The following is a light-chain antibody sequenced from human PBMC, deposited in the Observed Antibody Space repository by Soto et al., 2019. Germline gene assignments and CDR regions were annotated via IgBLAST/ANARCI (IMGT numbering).Light chain of an antibody. V-gene: IGKV3-11*01. CDR2: DAS. CDR1: QSVRSY. CDR3: QQRSNWPPGVT. Sequence: EIVLAHSPATLSLSPGERATLSCRASQSVRSYLAWYQQKPGQAPRLLIYDASNRATGIPARFSGSGSGTDFTLTISSLEPEDFAVYYCQQRSNWPPGVTFGPGTKVDIK. J-gene: IGKJ3*01.